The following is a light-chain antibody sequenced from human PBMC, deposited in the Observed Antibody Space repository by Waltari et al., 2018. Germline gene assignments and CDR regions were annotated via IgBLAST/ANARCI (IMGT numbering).Light chain of an antibody. CDR2: KAS. Sequence: DIQMTQSPSTLSASVEHRVIMSCLASQTVDSWLAWYQQKPGQAPKLLIYKASSLEGGVPSRFSGSGSGTEFTLTIRSLQPDDFATYYCQQYISYPWTFGQGTKVEIK. CDR3: QQYISYPWT. V-gene: IGKV1-5*03. J-gene: IGKJ1*01. CDR1: QTVDSW.